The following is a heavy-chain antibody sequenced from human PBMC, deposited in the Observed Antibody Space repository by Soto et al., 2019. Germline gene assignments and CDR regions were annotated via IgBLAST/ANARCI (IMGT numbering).Heavy chain of an antibody. D-gene: IGHD3-3*01. CDR1: GGSISSGGYT. V-gene: IGHV4-30-2*01. CDR2: IYHSGST. CDR3: ARGTIFGVGYGMDV. J-gene: IGHJ6*02. Sequence: PSDTLSLTCAVSGGSISSGGYTWNWIRQPPGKGLEWLGYIYHSGSTYYSPSLQSRVTISVDLSKNQFSLKLSSVTAADTAVYYCARGTIFGVGYGMDVWGQGTTVTVSS.